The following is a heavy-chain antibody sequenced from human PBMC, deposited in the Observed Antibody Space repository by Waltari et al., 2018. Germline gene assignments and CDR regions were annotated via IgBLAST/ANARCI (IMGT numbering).Heavy chain of an antibody. CDR3: ARKAGVRFLEWKNDAFDI. D-gene: IGHD3-3*01. CDR2: IYYSGST. CDR1: GGSISSSSYY. V-gene: IGHV4-39*01. Sequence: QMQLQESGPGLVKPSETLSLTCTVSGGSISSSSYYWGWIRQPPGKGLEWIGSIYYSGSTYYNPSLKSRVTISVDTSKNQFSLKLSSVTAADTAVYYCARKAGVRFLEWKNDAFDIGGQGTMVTVSS. J-gene: IGHJ3*02.